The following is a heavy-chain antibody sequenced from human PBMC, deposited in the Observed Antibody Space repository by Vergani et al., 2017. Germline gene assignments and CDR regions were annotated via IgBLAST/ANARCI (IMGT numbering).Heavy chain of an antibody. CDR2: IYHSGST. CDR1: GYSISSGYY. CDR3: AGGELEYYYDSSGYYSGPGYLDY. V-gene: IGHV4-38-2*01. Sequence: QVQLQQWGAGLVKPSETLSLTCAVSGYSISSGYYWGWIRQPPGKGLEWIGSIYHSGSTYYNPSLKSRVTISVDTSKNQFSLKLSSVTAADTAVYYCAGGELEYYYDSSGYYSGPGYLDYWGQGTLVTVSS. J-gene: IGHJ4*02. D-gene: IGHD3-22*01.